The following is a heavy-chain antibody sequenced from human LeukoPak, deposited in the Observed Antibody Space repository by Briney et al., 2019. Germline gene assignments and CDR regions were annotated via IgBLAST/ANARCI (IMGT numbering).Heavy chain of an antibody. CDR1: GGTFSSYA. J-gene: IGHJ4*02. Sequence: SVKVSCKASGGTFSSYAISWVQQAPGQGLEWMGGIIPIFGTANYAQKFQGRVTITADESTSTAYMELSSLRSEDTAVYYCARGDGELKLDYWGQGTLVTVSS. D-gene: IGHD1-7*01. V-gene: IGHV1-69*13. CDR3: ARGDGELKLDY. CDR2: IIPIFGTA.